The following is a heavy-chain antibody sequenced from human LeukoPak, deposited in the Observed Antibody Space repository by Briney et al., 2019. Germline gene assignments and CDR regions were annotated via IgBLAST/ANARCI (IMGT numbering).Heavy chain of an antibody. CDR1: GFTFDDYA. Sequence: PGGSLRLSCAASGFTFDDYAMHWVRQAPGKGLEWVSGISWNSGSIGYADSVKGRFTISRDNSKNTLYLQMNSLRAEDTAVYYCAKASGPSSSSDFDYWGQGTLVTVSS. CDR3: AKASGPSSSSDFDY. D-gene: IGHD6-6*01. J-gene: IGHJ4*02. V-gene: IGHV3-9*01. CDR2: ISWNSGSI.